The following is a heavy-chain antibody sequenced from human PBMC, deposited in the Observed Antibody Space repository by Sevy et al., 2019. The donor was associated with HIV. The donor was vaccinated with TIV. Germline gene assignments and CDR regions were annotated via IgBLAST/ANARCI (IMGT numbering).Heavy chain of an antibody. CDR2: ISGSGGST. D-gene: IGHD3-10*01. J-gene: IGHJ4*02. CDR1: GFTFSSYA. CDR3: VKSREEWFGEYHFDY. Sequence: GGSLRLSCAASGFTFSSYAMSWVRQAPGKGLEWVSAISGSGGSTYYADSVKGRFTISRDNSKNTLYLQMNSLRAEDTAVYYCVKSREEWFGEYHFDYWGQGTLVTVSS. V-gene: IGHV3-23*01.